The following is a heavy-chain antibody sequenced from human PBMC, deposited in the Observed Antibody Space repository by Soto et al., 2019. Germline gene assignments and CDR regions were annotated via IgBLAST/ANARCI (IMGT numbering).Heavy chain of an antibody. J-gene: IGHJ5*02. Sequence: QVQLVQSGAEVKKPGASVKVSCKASGYTFTSYAMHWVRQAPGQRLEWMGWINAGNGNTKYSQKFQGRVTITRDTSASTDYMELSSLRSEDTAVYYCARDMYYYDSSGYTFDPWGQGTLVTVSS. D-gene: IGHD3-22*01. CDR1: GYTFTSYA. V-gene: IGHV1-3*01. CDR2: INAGNGNT. CDR3: ARDMYYYDSSGYTFDP.